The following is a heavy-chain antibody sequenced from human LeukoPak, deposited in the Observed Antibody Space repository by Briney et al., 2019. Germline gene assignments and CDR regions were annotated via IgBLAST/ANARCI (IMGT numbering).Heavy chain of an antibody. J-gene: IGHJ4*02. D-gene: IGHD5-12*01. V-gene: IGHV1-2*02. CDR3: ARDLSPCGDYSGCPDY. CDR1: GYTFTGYY. CDR2: INPNSGGT. Sequence: ASVKVSCKASGYTFTGYYMHWVRQAPGQGLEWMGWINPNSGGTNYAQKFQGRVTMTRDTSISTAYMELSRLRSDDTAVYYCARDLSPCGDYSGCPDYWGQGTLVTVSS.